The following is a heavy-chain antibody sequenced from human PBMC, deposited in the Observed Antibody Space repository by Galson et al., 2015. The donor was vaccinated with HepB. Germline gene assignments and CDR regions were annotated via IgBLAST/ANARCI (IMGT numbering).Heavy chain of an antibody. V-gene: IGHV3-23*01. CDR3: AKFGSRSGSYYTGGAFDI. CDR1: GFTFSSYA. Sequence: SLRLSCAASGFTFSSYAMSWVRQAPGKGLEWVSAISGSGGSTYYADSVKGRFTISRDNSKNTLYLQMNSLRAEDTAVYYCAKFGSRSGSYYTGGAFDIWGQGTMVTVSS. J-gene: IGHJ3*02. D-gene: IGHD1-26*01. CDR2: ISGSGGST.